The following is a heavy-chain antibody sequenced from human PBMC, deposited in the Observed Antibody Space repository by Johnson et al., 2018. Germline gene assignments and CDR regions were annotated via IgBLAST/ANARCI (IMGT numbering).Heavy chain of an antibody. D-gene: IGHD3-22*01. CDR2: INSDGSST. CDR3: ARVGSGDYYVRAACAFDI. J-gene: IGHJ3*02. Sequence: VQLPESGGGLVQPGGSLRLSCAASGFTFSSYWMHWVRQAPGKGLVWVSRINSDGSSTSYADSVKGRFTISRDNAKNTLYLQMNSLRAEDTAVYYCARVGSGDYYVRAACAFDIGGQGTMVTVSS. V-gene: IGHV3-74*01. CDR1: GFTFSSYW.